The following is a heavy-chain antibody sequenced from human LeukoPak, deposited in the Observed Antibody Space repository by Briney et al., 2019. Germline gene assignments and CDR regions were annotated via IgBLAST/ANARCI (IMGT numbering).Heavy chain of an antibody. D-gene: IGHD2-2*02. CDR3: VGDAEGAAISVNYWFDP. V-gene: IGHV1-8*01. CDR1: GFTFTSYD. J-gene: IGHJ5*02. Sequence: APVKVSCKASGFTFTSYDINWVRQASGQGLEWMGWMNPNNGNTGYAQKFQGRVTMTRDTSISTAYLELTGLRSEDTAVYYCVGDAEGAAISVNYWFDPWGQGTLVTVSS. CDR2: MNPNNGNT.